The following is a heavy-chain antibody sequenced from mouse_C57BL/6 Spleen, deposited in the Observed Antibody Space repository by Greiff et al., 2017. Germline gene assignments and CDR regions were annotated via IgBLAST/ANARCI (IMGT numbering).Heavy chain of an antibody. CDR2: INPYNGGT. CDR3: ARGKHGVHFDY. J-gene: IGHJ2*01. CDR1: GYTFTDYY. D-gene: IGHD2-14*01. Sequence: VQLQQSGPVLVKPGASVKMSCKASGYTFTDYYMNWVKQSHGKSLEWIGVINPYNGGTSYNQKFKGKATLTVDKSSSTAYMELNSLTSEDSAVYYCARGKHGVHFDYWGQGTTLTVSS. V-gene: IGHV1-19*01.